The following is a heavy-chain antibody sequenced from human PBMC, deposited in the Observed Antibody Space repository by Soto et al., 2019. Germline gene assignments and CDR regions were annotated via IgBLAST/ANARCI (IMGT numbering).Heavy chain of an antibody. CDR1: GFTFSSYA. J-gene: IGHJ4*02. CDR3: AKYIGRDDFWSGPTISDY. D-gene: IGHD3-3*01. CDR2: ISGSGGST. Sequence: PGGSLRLSCAASGFTFSSYAMSWVRQARGKGLEWVSAISGSGGSTYYADSVKGRFTISRDNSKNTLYLQMNSLRAEDTAVYYCAKYIGRDDFWSGPTISDYWGQGTLVTVSS. V-gene: IGHV3-23*01.